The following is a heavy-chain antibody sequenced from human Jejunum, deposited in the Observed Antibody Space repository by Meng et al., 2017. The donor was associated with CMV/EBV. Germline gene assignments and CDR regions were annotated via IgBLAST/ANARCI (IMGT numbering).Heavy chain of an antibody. CDR3: ARDSGADSVATGDFDY. V-gene: IGHV3-66*02. CDR1: FSVTRIS. CDR2: IYSGGTT. Sequence: FSVTRISLGGVRQAPRGGLEWVSVIYSGGTTYYADSVKGRFTFSRDNSKDTLYLQMNSLGVEDTAVYYCARDSGADSVATGDFDYWGQGTLVTVSS. J-gene: IGHJ4*02. D-gene: IGHD5-12*01.